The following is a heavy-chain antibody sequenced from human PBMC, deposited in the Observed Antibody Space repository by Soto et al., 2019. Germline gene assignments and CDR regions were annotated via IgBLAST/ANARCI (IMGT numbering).Heavy chain of an antibody. Sequence: GGSLRLSCEVSEFTFSSYAMSWVRQAPGKGLEWVSGITHGGGSTSYADSVKGRFTISRDNSKNTLYLQMSSLRAEDTALYYCAKHLNSGTYSPLIYWGQGTLVTVSS. D-gene: IGHD1-26*01. J-gene: IGHJ4*02. CDR2: ITHGGGST. CDR3: AKHLNSGTYSPLIY. V-gene: IGHV3-23*01. CDR1: EFTFSSYA.